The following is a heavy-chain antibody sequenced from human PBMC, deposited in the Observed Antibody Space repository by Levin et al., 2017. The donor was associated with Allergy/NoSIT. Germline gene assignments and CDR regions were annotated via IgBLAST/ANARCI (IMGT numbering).Heavy chain of an antibody. J-gene: IGHJ4*02. D-gene: IGHD4-17*01. Sequence: ASVKVSCKVSGYTLTELSMHWVRQAPGKGLEWMGGFDPEDGETIYAQKFQGRVTMTEDTSTDTAYMELSSLRSEDTAVYYCATDLLYGDYVNYWGQGTLVTVSS. CDR3: ATDLLYGDYVNY. V-gene: IGHV1-24*01. CDR1: GYTLTELS. CDR2: FDPEDGET.